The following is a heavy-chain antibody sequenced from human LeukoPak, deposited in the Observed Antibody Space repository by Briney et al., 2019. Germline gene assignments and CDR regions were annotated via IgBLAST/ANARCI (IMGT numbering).Heavy chain of an antibody. V-gene: IGHV3-30*18. CDR3: AKGGWLRLSYYFDY. D-gene: IGHD5-12*01. Sequence: PGGSLRLSCAASGFTFSSYGMHWVRQAPGKGLEWVAVISYDESNKYYADSVKGRFTISRDNSKNTLYLQMNSLRAEDTAVYYCAKGGWLRLSYYFDYWGQGTLVTVSS. CDR2: ISYDESNK. CDR1: GFTFSSYG. J-gene: IGHJ4*02.